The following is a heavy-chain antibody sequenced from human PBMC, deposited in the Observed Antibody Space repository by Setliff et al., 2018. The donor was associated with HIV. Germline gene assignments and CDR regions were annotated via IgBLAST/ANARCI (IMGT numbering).Heavy chain of an antibody. V-gene: IGHV1-46*01. CDR1: GFSFSRHY. CDR2: INPSDGIP. D-gene: IGHD3-16*01. Sequence: ASVKVSCKASGFSFSRHYMYWVRQAPGEGLEWVAMINPSDGIPSCAQKFQDRVVVTRDTSRSIVYMELSSLLSEDTAVYFCTRAFPPMIPAAFDIWGLGTLVTVSS. CDR3: TRAFPPMIPAAFDI. J-gene: IGHJ3*02.